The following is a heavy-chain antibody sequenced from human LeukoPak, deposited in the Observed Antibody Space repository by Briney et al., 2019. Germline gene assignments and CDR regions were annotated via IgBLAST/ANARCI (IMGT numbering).Heavy chain of an antibody. D-gene: IGHD6-13*01. CDR1: GYTFTSYG. CDR3: ARDQSPGIFDY. J-gene: IGHJ4*02. Sequence: GASVKVSCKTSGYTFTSYGISWVRQAPGQGLEWMGWINAINGNTNFAQRLQGRLTLTTDTSTSTAYMELRSLRSDDTAVYYCARDQSPGIFDYWGRGTLVTVSS. V-gene: IGHV1-18*01. CDR2: INAINGNT.